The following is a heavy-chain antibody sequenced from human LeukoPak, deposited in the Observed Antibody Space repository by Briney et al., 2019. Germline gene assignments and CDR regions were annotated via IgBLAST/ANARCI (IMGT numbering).Heavy chain of an antibody. J-gene: IGHJ4*02. CDR1: GDSVSSNSAA. V-gene: IGHV6-1*01. D-gene: IGHD3-10*01. CDR3: ARDPSSGSYYLDY. Sequence: SQTLSLNCAISGDSVSSNSAAWHWIRQSPSRGLEWLAKTYYKSKWYNDYAVSVKSRITINPDTSKNQFSLQLNSVTPEDTAVYYCARDPSSGSYYLDYWGQGTLVTVSS. CDR2: TYYKSKWYN.